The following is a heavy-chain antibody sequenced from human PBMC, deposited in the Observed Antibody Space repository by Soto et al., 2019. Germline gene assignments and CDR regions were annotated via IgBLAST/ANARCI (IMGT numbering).Heavy chain of an antibody. J-gene: IGHJ6*02. D-gene: IGHD4-17*01. CDR3: ARLSYGDYPYYYYGMDV. V-gene: IGHV4-39*01. CDR1: GGSISSSSYY. Sequence: PSETLSLTCTVSGGSISSSSYYWGWIRQPPGKGLEWIGSIYYSGSTYYNPSLKSRVTISVDTSKNQFSLKLSSVTAADTAVYYCARLSYGDYPYYYYGMDVWGQGTTVTVSS. CDR2: IYYSGST.